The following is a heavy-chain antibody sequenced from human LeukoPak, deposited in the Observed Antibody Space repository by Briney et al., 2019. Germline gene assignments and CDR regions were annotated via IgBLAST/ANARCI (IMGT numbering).Heavy chain of an antibody. Sequence: GGSLRLSCAASGFTFSSYSMNWVRQAPGKGLEWVSSISSSSSYIYYADSVKGRFTISRDNAKNSLYLQMNSLRAEDTAVYCCARGTRTQYNGVITYWGQGTLVTVFS. CDR2: ISSSSSYI. CDR1: GFTFSSYS. V-gene: IGHV3-21*01. CDR3: ARGTRTQYNGVITY. J-gene: IGHJ4*02. D-gene: IGHD2-8*01.